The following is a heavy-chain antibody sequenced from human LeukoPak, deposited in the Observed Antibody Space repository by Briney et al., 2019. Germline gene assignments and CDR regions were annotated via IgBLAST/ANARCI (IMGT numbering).Heavy chain of an antibody. J-gene: IGHJ4*02. Sequence: GRSLRLSCAASGFTFDDYAMHWVRQAPGKGLEWVSGISWNSGSIGYADSVKGRFTISRDNAKNSLYLQMNSLRAEDTALYYCAKEGRVWPLLFPSCYFDYWGQGTLVTVSS. D-gene: IGHD2-21*02. CDR3: AKEGRVWPLLFPSCYFDY. CDR1: GFTFDDYA. V-gene: IGHV3-9*01. CDR2: ISWNSGSI.